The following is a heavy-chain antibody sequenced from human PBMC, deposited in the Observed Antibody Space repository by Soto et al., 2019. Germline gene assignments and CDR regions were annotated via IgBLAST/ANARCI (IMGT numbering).Heavy chain of an antibody. CDR3: ARGAQGGSSLFDY. V-gene: IGHV4-59*02. D-gene: IGHD6-13*01. Sequence: SETLSLTCSFSGDSVTSYYWSWIRQPPGKGLEWIGYIYYSGSTNYNPSLKSRVTISVDTSKNQFSLKLSSVTAADTAVYYCARGAQGGSSLFDYWGQGTLVTVSS. CDR2: IYYSGST. J-gene: IGHJ4*02. CDR1: GDSVTSYY.